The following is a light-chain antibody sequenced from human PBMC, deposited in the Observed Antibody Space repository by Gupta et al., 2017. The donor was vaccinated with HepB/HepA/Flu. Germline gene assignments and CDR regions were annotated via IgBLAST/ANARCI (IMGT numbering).Light chain of an antibody. CDR1: QGISSY. CDR3: QQLSA. Sequence: DIQLTQSPSFLSASVGDRVTITCRASQGISSYLAWDQQKPGKAPKLLIYAASTLQSGVPSRFSGSGSGTEFTLTISSLQPEDFATYDGQQLSAFGHGTKVDIK. J-gene: IGKJ3*01. CDR2: AAS. V-gene: IGKV1-9*01.